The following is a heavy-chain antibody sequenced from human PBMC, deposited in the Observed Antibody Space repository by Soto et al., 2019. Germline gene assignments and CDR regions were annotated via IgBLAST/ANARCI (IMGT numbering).Heavy chain of an antibody. V-gene: IGHV4-59*08. J-gene: IGHJ4*02. CDR2: IYYSGST. CDR3: IRGPSGDKVDY. Sequence: NPSETLSLTCTVSGGSISSYYWSWIRQPPGKGLEWIGYIYYSGSTNYNPSLKSRVTISVDTSKNQFSLKLNSVIAADTAVYYCIRGPSGDKVDYWGQGTLVTVSS. CDR1: GGSISSYY. D-gene: IGHD7-27*01.